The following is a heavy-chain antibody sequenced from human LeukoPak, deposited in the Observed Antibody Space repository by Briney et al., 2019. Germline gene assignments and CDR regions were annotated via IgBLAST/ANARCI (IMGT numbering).Heavy chain of an antibody. CDR1: VYAFNNYV. D-gene: IGHD1-1*01. J-gene: IGHJ4*02. CDR2: IRPYNGDT. Sequence: ASVRVSCKSSVYAFNNYVVTWVRQAPGQGLEWMGWIRPYNGDTKYGQNLQGRVTMTTDTTTSTAYMELRSLRSDDTAVYYCARRYNWNDGLSDYWGQGTLVTVSS. CDR3: ARRYNWNDGLSDY. V-gene: IGHV1-18*01.